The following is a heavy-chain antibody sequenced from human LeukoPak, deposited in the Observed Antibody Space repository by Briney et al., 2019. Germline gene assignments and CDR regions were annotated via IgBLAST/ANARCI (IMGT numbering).Heavy chain of an antibody. D-gene: IGHD3/OR15-3a*01. CDR2: IKPDGSEI. CDR3: ARDRTGTYREVAY. Sequence: GGSLRLSCAASGFTFSSYWMNWVRQAPGKGLEWVANIKPDGSEIYYVDSVKGRFTISRDNAKNSLHLQMNSLTAGDTAVYYCARDRTGTYREVAYWGQGTLVTVSS. CDR1: GFTFSSYW. V-gene: IGHV3-7*01. J-gene: IGHJ4*02.